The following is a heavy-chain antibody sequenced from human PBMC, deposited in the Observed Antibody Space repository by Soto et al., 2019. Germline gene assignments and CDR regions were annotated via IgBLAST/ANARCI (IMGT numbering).Heavy chain of an antibody. D-gene: IGHD4-17*01. CDR1: GFTFTSYG. CDR3: ATYGGDSGGYEYFQR. Sequence: EVQLLESGGGLEPPGGSLRLSCVTSGFTFTSYGMSWVRQAPGKGLEWVSAISGSSDTYYQDSVKGRFTISRDNSRSTLYLQMNSLRAEDTSVYYCATYGGDSGGYEYFQRWGQGCLVTVSS. CDR2: ISGSSDT. J-gene: IGHJ1*01. V-gene: IGHV3-23*01.